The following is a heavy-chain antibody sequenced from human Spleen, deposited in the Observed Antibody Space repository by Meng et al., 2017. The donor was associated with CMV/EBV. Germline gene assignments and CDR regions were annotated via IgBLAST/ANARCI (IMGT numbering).Heavy chain of an antibody. D-gene: IGHD3-3*01. J-gene: IGHJ1*01. Sequence: GVSLRLSCADSGFTFSNFWMHWVRQAPGKGLVWVSRINSDGRSTTYADSVKGRFTISRDNAKNTLYLQMNSLRAEDTAVYYCARAGFGVLTPFQHWGQGTLVTVSS. CDR2: INSDGRST. CDR3: ARAGFGVLTPFQH. V-gene: IGHV3-74*01. CDR1: GFTFSNFW.